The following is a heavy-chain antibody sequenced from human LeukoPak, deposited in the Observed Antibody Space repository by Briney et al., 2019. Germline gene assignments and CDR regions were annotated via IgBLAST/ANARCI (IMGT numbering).Heavy chain of an antibody. V-gene: IGHV4-39*01. D-gene: IGHD1-26*01. CDR3: VRYAVEYSGTYFDS. CDR2: IYYSGST. CDR1: GVSIISSSYY. J-gene: IGHJ4*02. Sequence: SETLSLTCTVSGVSIISSSYYWGWIRQYRGKGLEWIGNIYYSGSTYYNPSLKSRVTISVHTSKNQFSLKLSSVTAADTAVYYCVRYAVEYSGTYFDSWGQGSLVTVSS.